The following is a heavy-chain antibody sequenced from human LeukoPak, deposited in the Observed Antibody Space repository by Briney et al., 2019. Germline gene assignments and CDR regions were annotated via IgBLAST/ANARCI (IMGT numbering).Heavy chain of an antibody. Sequence: PSETLSLTCTVPGGSISSGGYYWSWIRQPPGKGLEWIGYIYHSGSTYYNPSLKSRVTISVDRSKNQFSLKLSSVTAADTAVYYCARSVLRFLEWLPYFDYWGQGTLVTVSS. D-gene: IGHD3-3*01. CDR3: ARSVLRFLEWLPYFDY. CDR2: IYHSGST. CDR1: GGSISSGGYY. V-gene: IGHV4-30-2*01. J-gene: IGHJ4*02.